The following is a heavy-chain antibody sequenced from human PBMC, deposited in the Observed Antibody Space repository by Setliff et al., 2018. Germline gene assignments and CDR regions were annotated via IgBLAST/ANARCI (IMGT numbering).Heavy chain of an antibody. CDR2: IIPILGIA. CDR1: GGTFSSYA. D-gene: IGHD3-10*01. J-gene: IGHJ4*02. V-gene: IGHV1-69*10. CDR3: ARGRAHYYFSGSFMDY. Sequence: SVKVSCKASGGTFSSYAISWVRQAPGQGLEWMGGIIPILGIANYAQKFQGRVTLSRDTSANIAYMELRSLTSEDTAVYYCARGRAHYYFSGSFMDYWGQGTLVTVSS.